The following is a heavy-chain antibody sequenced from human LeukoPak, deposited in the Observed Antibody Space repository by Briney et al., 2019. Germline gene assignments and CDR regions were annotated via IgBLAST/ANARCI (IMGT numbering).Heavy chain of an antibody. D-gene: IGHD3-22*01. CDR3: ARDWANYYDSSGYSENWSDP. CDR1: CGSISSYY. J-gene: IGHJ5*02. CDR2: IYTNGST. Sequence: SETLSLTCTVSCGSISSYYWSWIRQPAGKGLEWIGRIYTNGSTNYNPSLKSRVTMSVDTSKNQFSLKLSSVTAADTAVYYCARDWANYYDSSGYSENWSDPWGQGTLVTVSS. V-gene: IGHV4-4*07.